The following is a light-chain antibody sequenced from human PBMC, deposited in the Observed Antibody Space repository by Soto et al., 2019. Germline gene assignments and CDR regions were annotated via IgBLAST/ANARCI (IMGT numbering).Light chain of an antibody. CDR2: AAS. J-gene: IGKJ3*01. Sequence: DIQMTQSPSSLSASVGDRVTITCRASQSISSYLNWYQQKPGKAPKLLIYAASSLQSGVPSRFSGSGSGTDFTLTISSLQPEDFANYYCQQSYSTPFTFGPGTKVDI. CDR3: QQSYSTPFT. V-gene: IGKV1-39*01. CDR1: QSISSY.